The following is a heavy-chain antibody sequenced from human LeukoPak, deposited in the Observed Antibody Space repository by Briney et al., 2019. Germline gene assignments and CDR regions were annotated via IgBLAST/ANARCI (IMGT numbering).Heavy chain of an antibody. CDR1: GGTFSSYA. V-gene: IGHV1-69*13. J-gene: IGHJ6*02. Sequence: ASVKVSCKASGGTFSSYAISWVRQAPGQGLEWMGGIIPIFGTANYAQKFQGRVTITADESTSTAYMELSSLRSEGTAVYYCARDGYCSSTSCYTGVYYYYGMDVWGQGTTVTVSS. D-gene: IGHD2-2*02. CDR2: IIPIFGTA. CDR3: ARDGYCSSTSCYTGVYYYYGMDV.